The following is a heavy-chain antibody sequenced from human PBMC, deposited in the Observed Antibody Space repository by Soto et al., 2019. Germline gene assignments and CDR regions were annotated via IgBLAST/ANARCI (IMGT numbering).Heavy chain of an antibody. V-gene: IGHV3-23*01. Sequence: GGSLRLSCAASGFTFSDYSMSWVRQTPERGLEWVSTLTRGGTSYYADSVQGRFTVSRDNSKNTVSLQMHSLRAEDTALYYCAGRGEVEVTGFVYWGQGTMVTVSS. CDR2: LTRGGTS. D-gene: IGHD3-22*01. CDR3: AGRGEVEVTGFVY. CDR1: GFTFSDYS. J-gene: IGHJ4*02.